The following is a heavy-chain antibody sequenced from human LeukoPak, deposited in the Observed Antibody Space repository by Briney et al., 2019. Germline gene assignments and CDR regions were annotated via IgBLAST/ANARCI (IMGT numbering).Heavy chain of an antibody. CDR2: INHSGST. D-gene: IGHD1-26*01. Sequence: SETLSLTCAIYGESFSIYYWSWIRQPPGKGLEWIGEINHSGSTNCNPSLKSRVTLPVDTSKNQFSLNLSSVTAADTAVYYCARGLGGRDDYWGQGTLVTVSS. V-gene: IGHV4-34*01. CDR3: ARGLGGRDDY. CDR1: GESFSIYY. J-gene: IGHJ4*02.